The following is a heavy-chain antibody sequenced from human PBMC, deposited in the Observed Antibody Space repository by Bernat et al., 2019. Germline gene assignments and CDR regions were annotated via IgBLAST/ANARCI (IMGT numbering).Heavy chain of an antibody. CDR2: IYYSGST. J-gene: IGHJ6*03. CDR1: GGSISSSSYY. D-gene: IGHD2-21*02. CDR3: ARLIGGVTYYYYYYMDV. Sequence: QLQPQESGPGLVKPSETLSLTCTVSGGSISSSSYYWGWIRQPPGKGLEWIGSIYYSGSTYYNPSLKSRVTISVDTSKNQFSLKLSSVTAADTAVYYCARLIGGVTYYYYYYMDVWGKGTTVTVSS. V-gene: IGHV4-39*01.